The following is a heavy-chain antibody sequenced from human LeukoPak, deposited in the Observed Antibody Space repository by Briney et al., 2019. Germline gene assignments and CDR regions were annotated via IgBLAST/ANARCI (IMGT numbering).Heavy chain of an antibody. J-gene: IGHJ4*02. CDR3: ARSKQWGTYYFDY. D-gene: IGHD6-19*01. Sequence: PSETLSLTCAVYGGSFSGYYWSWIRQPPGKGLEWIGEINHSGSTNYNPSLKSRLTISVDTSKNQFSLKLISVTAADTAVYYCARSKQWGTYYFDYWGQGTLVTVSS. CDR1: GGSFSGYY. V-gene: IGHV4-34*01. CDR2: INHSGST.